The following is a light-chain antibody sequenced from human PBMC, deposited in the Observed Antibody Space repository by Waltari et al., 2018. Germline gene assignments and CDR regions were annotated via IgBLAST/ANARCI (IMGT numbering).Light chain of an antibody. Sequence: DIQMTQSPSTLSASVGDRVTITCRASKSISTSLAWYQQKKGKAPNLLIFEASTLQSGVPSRFSGSGSGTEFTLTISSLQPDDFATYYCQQLNSHLFTFGPGTTVDIK. CDR1: KSISTS. CDR2: EAS. J-gene: IGKJ3*01. V-gene: IGKV1-5*03. CDR3: QQLNSHLFT.